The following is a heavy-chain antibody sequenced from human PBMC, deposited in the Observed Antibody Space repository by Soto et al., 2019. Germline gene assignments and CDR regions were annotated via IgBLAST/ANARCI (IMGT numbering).Heavy chain of an antibody. D-gene: IGHD3-9*01. V-gene: IGHV4-4*02. CDR2: IYHSRST. CDR1: GGSISRSNW. J-gene: IGHJ4*02. CDR3: ARSITFDWLFFDN. Sequence: SETLSLTCAVSGGSISRSNWWSWVRQPPGKGLEWIGEIYHSRSTNYHPSLKSRVTISVDKSKNQFSLKLTSLTAADTAVYYCARSITFDWLFFDNWGQGTLVTVSS.